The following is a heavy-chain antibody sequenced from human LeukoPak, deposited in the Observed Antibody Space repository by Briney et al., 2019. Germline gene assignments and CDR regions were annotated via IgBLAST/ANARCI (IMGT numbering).Heavy chain of an antibody. CDR2: VYYSGST. V-gene: IGHV4-59*12. J-gene: IGHJ3*02. CDR1: GDSISPYC. D-gene: IGHD3-22*01. CDR3: ARLQRITMNAFDI. Sequence: SETLSLTCTVSGDSISPYCWSWIRQPPGKGLEWIGYVYYSGSTNYNPSLESRVTISLDTSKRQFALNLNSVTAADTAVYYCARLQRITMNAFDIWGQGTMATVSS.